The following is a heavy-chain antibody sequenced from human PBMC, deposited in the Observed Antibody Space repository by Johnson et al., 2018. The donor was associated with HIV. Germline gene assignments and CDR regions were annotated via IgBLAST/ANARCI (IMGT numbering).Heavy chain of an antibody. D-gene: IGHD3-10*01. CDR3: ARVQLNLGNFLWFGELNTPRAFDI. CDR2: ISYDGSNK. V-gene: IGHV3-30*03. Sequence: QMLLVESGGGLVQPGRSLRLSCAASGFTFDDYGMSWVRQLPGKGLEWVAVISYDGSNKYYADSVKGRFTISRDNSKNTLYLQMKSLRAEDTAVYYCARVQLNLGNFLWFGELNTPRAFDIWGQGTMVTVSS. J-gene: IGHJ3*02. CDR1: GFTFDDYG.